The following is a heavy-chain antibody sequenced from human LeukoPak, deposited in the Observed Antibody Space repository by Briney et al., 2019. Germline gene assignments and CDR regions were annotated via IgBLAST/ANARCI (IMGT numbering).Heavy chain of an antibody. CDR2: INHSGST. CDR1: GGSFSGYY. V-gene: IGHV4-34*01. D-gene: IGHD2-15*01. Sequence: MPSETLSLTCAVYGGSFSGYYWSWIRQPPGKGLEWIGEINHSGSTNYNPSLKSRVTISVDTSKNQFSLKLSSVTAADTAVYYCARVPTTYCSGGSCYSAEYFQHWGQGTPVTVSS. CDR3: ARVPTTYCSGGSCYSAEYFQH. J-gene: IGHJ1*01.